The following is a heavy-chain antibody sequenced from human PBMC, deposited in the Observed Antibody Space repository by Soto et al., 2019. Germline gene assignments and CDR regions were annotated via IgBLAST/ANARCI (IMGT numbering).Heavy chain of an antibody. D-gene: IGHD2-2*01. CDR3: ARVPDR. Sequence: SETLSLTCAVSGGSISSGGYSWSWIRQPPGKGLEWIGYIYHSGSTYYNPSLKSRVTISVDRSKNQFSPKLSSVAAADTAVYYCARVPDRWGQGTLVTVSS. J-gene: IGHJ5*02. CDR2: IYHSGST. V-gene: IGHV4-30-2*01. CDR1: GGSISSGGYS.